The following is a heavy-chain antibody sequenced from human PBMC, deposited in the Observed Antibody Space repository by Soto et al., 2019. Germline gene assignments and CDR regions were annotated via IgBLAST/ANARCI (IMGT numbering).Heavy chain of an antibody. CDR2: IYYSGST. Sequence: LYLTRTVSGDSICSAGYYWSWISQHPGKGLEWIGYIYYSGSTYYNPSLKSRVTISVDTSKNQFSLKLSSVTAADTAVYYCARSLWPNYYGSGSYGGTDVWGQGTTVTVSS. V-gene: IGHV4-31*02. CDR1: GDSICSAGYY. J-gene: IGHJ6*02. D-gene: IGHD3-10*01. CDR3: ARSLWPNYYGSGSYGGTDV.